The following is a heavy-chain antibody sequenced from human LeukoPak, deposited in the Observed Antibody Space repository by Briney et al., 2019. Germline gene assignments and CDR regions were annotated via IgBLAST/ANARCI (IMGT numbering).Heavy chain of an antibody. V-gene: IGHV1-2*02. CDR2: INPNTGRT. CDR1: GYTFSGYY. Sequence: ASVKVSCKASGYTFSGYYMHWVRQAPGQGLEWMGWINPNTGRTNYAQNFQGRVTMTSDTSISTAYMELNSLGSDDTAVYYCARGTYYDSSGYSGVRLFDYWGQGTLLTVSS. J-gene: IGHJ4*02. CDR3: ARGTYYDSSGYSGVRLFDY. D-gene: IGHD3-22*01.